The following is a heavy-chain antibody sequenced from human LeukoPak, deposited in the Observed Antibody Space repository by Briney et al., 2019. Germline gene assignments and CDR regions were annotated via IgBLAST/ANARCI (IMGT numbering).Heavy chain of an antibody. D-gene: IGHD2-2*02. J-gene: IGHJ6*03. CDR2: IRQDGSEQ. CDR1: GFIFSTYW. Sequence: GGSLRLSCAGSGFIFSTYWMSWVRQAPGKGLEWVANIRQDGSEQYYVDSVKGRFTISRDNAKQSLFLQMNSLRAEDTAVYYCARVAVIYHYYIEVWGTGTTVTVSS. V-gene: IGHV3-7*01. CDR3: ARVAVIYHYYIEV.